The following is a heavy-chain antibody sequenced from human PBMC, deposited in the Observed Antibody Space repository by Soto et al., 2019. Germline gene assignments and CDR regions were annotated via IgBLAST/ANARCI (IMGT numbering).Heavy chain of an antibody. D-gene: IGHD1-1*01. CDR3: VEGWNDF. CDR2: IKSKRDGGTT. J-gene: IGHJ4*02. Sequence: HLVESGGDLVKPGGSLRLSCAASGFMFSSAWMSWVRQAPGKGLEWVGRIKSKRDGGTTDYAPPVKGRFVISRDDSKNTRYLQMNSLKNDDTAVYYCVEGWNDFWGQGTLVAVSS. V-gene: IGHV3-15*01. CDR1: GFMFSSAW.